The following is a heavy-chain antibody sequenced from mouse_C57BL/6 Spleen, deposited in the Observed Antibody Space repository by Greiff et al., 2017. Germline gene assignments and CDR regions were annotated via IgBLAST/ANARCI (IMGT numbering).Heavy chain of an antibody. CDR3: ARHYYDYDYYAMDY. CDR2: IWSDGST. V-gene: IGHV2-6-1*01. J-gene: IGHJ4*01. CDR1: GFSLTSYG. D-gene: IGHD2-4*01. Sequence: VKLMESGPGLVAPSQSLSITCTVSGFSLTSYGVHWVRQPPGKGLAWLVVIWSDGSTTYNSALKSRLSISKDNSKSQVFLKMNSLQTDDTAMYYCARHYYDYDYYAMDYWGQGTSVTVSS.